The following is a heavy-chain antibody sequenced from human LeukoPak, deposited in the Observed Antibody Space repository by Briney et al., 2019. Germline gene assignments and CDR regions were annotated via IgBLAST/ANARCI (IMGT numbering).Heavy chain of an antibody. V-gene: IGHV4-59*01. J-gene: IGHJ4*02. CDR3: ARVNTLRYYPGSVSYHIHYFDY. CDR1: RGSLSSYY. D-gene: IGHD3-10*01. CDR2: MSYSGST. Sequence: SETLSLTCTVSRGSLSSYYWSWIRQPPGKGLEWIGYMSYSGSTNYNPSLKSRVTISVDTSKNQFSLKLSSVTASGTAAYYCARVNTLRYYPGSVSYHIHYFDYWGQGTLVTVTS.